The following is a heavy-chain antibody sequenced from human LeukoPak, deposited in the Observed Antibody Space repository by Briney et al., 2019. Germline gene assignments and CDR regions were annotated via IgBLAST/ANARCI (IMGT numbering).Heavy chain of an antibody. CDR3: ARALGVGPLDY. D-gene: IGHD3-16*01. J-gene: IGHJ4*02. CDR2: IYNDGNT. CDR1: GFTVSSYY. Sequence: GGSLRLSCAASGFTVSSYYMNWVRQAPGKGLEWVSVIYNDGNTYYADSVKGRFTISRDNSKNTLYLQMNSLRAEDTAVYYCARALGVGPLDYWGQGTLVTVSS. V-gene: IGHV3-53*05.